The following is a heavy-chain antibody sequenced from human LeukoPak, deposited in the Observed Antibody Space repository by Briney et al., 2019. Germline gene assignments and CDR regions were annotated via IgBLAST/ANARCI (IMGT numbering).Heavy chain of an antibody. J-gene: IGHJ3*02. CDR3: ASRPSLNSNDAFDI. CDR1: GFTVSSNY. D-gene: IGHD2/OR15-2a*01. CDR2: IYSGGST. V-gene: IGHV3-66*01. Sequence: GGSLRLSCAASGFTVSSNYMSWVRQAPGKGLEWVSVIYSGGSTYYADSVKGRFTISRDNSKNTLYLQMNSLRAEDTAVYYCASRPSLNSNDAFDIWGQGTMVTVSS.